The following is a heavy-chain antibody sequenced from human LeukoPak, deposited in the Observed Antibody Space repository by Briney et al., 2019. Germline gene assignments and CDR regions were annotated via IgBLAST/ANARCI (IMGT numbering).Heavy chain of an antibody. Sequence: GGSLRLSCAASGFTFSDYYMSWIRQAPGKGLEWVSYISSSGSTIYYADSVKGRFTISRDNAKNSLYLQMNSLRAEDTAVYYCAKGGYSSSWELYFDYWGQGTLVTVSS. D-gene: IGHD6-13*01. V-gene: IGHV3-11*04. CDR1: GFTFSDYY. J-gene: IGHJ4*02. CDR2: ISSSGSTI. CDR3: AKGGYSSSWELYFDY.